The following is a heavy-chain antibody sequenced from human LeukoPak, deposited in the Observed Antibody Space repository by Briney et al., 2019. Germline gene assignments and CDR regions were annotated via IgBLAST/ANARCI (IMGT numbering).Heavy chain of an antibody. CDR3: ATYSSRNAREFQS. V-gene: IGHV3-66*01. CDR1: GFSVSVNY. D-gene: IGHD2-2*01. CDR2: LFASGYS. J-gene: IGHJ1*01. Sequence: GGSLRLSCAASGFSVSVNYMSWVRQAPGKGLEWVSTLFASGYSTYADSVKGRFTISRDNSENTLDLQMNSLRAEDTAVYYCATYSSRNAREFQSWGQGTLVTVSS.